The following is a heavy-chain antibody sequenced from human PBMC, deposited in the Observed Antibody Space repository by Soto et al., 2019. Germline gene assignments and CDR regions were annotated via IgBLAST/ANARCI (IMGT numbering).Heavy chain of an antibody. CDR2: IYYSGST. D-gene: IGHD4-17*01. J-gene: IGHJ3*02. Sequence: QVQLQESGPGLVKPSQTLSLTRTVSGGSISSGGYYWSWIRQHPGKGLEWIGYIYYSGSTYYNPSLKSRVTISVDTSKNQFSLKLSSVTAADTAVYYCARDRGTVTVHDAFDIWGQGTMVTVSS. CDR3: ARDRGTVTVHDAFDI. V-gene: IGHV4-31*03. CDR1: GGSISSGGYY.